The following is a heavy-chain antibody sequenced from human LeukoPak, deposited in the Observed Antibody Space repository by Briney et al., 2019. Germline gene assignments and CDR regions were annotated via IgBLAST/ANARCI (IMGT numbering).Heavy chain of an antibody. Sequence: GGSLRLSCAASGFIFNNYGLIWVRQAPGKGLKWVSAISNDGGGTQYADFVKGRFTISRDNSKNTLFLQMSSLRAEDTALYFCAKGSSGYFADLWGQGTLVTVSS. J-gene: IGHJ5*02. CDR2: ISNDGGGT. D-gene: IGHD3-22*01. CDR1: GFIFNNYG. V-gene: IGHV3-23*01. CDR3: AKGSSGYFADL.